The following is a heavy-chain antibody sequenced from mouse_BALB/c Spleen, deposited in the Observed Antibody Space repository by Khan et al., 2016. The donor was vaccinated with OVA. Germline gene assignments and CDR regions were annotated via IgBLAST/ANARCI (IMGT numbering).Heavy chain of an antibody. Sequence: VQLQESGPGLVAPSQSLSITCTVSGFSLTDYGVNWVRQPPGKGLEWLGMIWGDGSTDYNSALKSRLSISEDNSKSQVFLKMNSLQTDDTARYYCARYAARDYWGQGTSVTVSS. V-gene: IGHV2-6-7*01. D-gene: IGHD2-14*01. CDR1: GFSLTDYG. J-gene: IGHJ4*01. CDR3: ARYAARDY. CDR2: IWGDGST.